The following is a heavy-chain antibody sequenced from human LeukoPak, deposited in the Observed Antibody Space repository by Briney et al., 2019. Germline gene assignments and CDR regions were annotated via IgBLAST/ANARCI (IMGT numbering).Heavy chain of an antibody. CDR3: AKLAYDASGSSRPSFDI. V-gene: IGHV3-30*18. D-gene: IGHD3-22*01. CDR2: ISYDGSKK. Sequence: GGSLRLSCAASGFNFMSYGMHWVRQAPGKGLEWVTFISYDGSKKNYAESVRGRFTISRDNSETTLFLQMSSLRAEDTAVYYCAKLAYDASGSSRPSFDIWGQGTMVTVSS. J-gene: IGHJ3*02. CDR1: GFNFMSYG.